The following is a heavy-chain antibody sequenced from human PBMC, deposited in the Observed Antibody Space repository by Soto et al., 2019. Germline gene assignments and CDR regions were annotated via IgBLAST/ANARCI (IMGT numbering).Heavy chain of an antibody. V-gene: IGHV3-74*01. CDR2: INNDGSST. J-gene: IGHJ4*02. D-gene: IGHD1-26*01. CDR1: GFTFSNYW. CDR3: ARAPPLYSGSYHAGSLNY. Sequence: PGGSLRLSCAASGFTFSNYWMHWVRQAPGKGLVWVSRINNDGSSTTYADSVKGRFTISRDNAKNTLYLQMNSLRDEDTAVYYCARAPPLYSGSYHAGSLNYWGQGTPVTVSS.